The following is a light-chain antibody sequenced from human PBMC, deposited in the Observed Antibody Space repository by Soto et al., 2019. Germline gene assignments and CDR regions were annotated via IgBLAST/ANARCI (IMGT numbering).Light chain of an antibody. CDR1: QSISSW. CDR3: QHYNSYSEA. V-gene: IGKV1-5*03. Sequence: DIQMTQSPSPLSASVGDRVTITCRASQSISSWLAWYQQKPGIAPKLVIYQASSLQSGVPSRFSGSRSGTEFTLTISSLQPDDFATYYCQHYNSYSEAFGQGTKVDIK. J-gene: IGKJ1*01. CDR2: QAS.